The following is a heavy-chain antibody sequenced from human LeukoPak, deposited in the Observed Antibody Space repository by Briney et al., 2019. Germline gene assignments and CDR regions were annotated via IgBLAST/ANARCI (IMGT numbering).Heavy chain of an antibody. D-gene: IGHD3-10*01. J-gene: IGHJ4*02. CDR3: ARGGRTGYYGSGSYYNPFDY. CDR2: INPSGGST. CDR1: GYTFTSYY. V-gene: IGHV1-46*01. Sequence: ASVKVSCKASGYTFTSYYMHWVRQAPGQGLEWMGIINPSGGSTSYAQKFQGRVTMTRDTPTSTVYMELSSLRSEDTAVYYCARGGRTGYYGSGSYYNPFDYWGQGTLVTVSS.